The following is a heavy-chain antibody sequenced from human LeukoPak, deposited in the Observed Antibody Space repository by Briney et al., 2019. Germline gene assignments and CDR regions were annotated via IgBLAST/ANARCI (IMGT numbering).Heavy chain of an antibody. CDR1: GFTFSSYW. J-gene: IGHJ3*02. V-gene: IGHV3-7*04. CDR3: ARDSGLNYYDTVNAFDI. Sequence: PGGSPRLSCAASGFTFSSYWMSWVRQAPGKGLEWVANIKQDGSEKYYVDSVKGRFTISRDNAKNSLYLQMNSLRAEDTAVYYCARDSGLNYYDTVNAFDIWGQGTMVTVSS. D-gene: IGHD3-22*01. CDR2: IKQDGSEK.